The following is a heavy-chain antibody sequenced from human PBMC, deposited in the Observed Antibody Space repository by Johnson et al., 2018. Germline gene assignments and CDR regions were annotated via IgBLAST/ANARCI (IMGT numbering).Heavy chain of an antibody. J-gene: IGHJ1*01. D-gene: IGHD4-17*01. Sequence: QVRLVESGGGVVQPGRSLRLSCAASEFTFSTSGMHWCRQAPGTGLEWVAVIWYAGSNKYYADSVTGRFTISRDNSKNTLYRQMNSLRAEDTAVYYGARARMPYGDYLEYFQHWGQGTLVTVSS. CDR2: IWYAGSNK. CDR1: EFTFSTSG. V-gene: IGHV3-33*01. CDR3: ARARMPYGDYLEYFQH.